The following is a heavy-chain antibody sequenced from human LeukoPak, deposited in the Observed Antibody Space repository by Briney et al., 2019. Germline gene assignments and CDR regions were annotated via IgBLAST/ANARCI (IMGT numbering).Heavy chain of an antibody. J-gene: IGHJ4*02. Sequence: ASVKVSCKASGYTFTGYYMHWVRQAPGQGLEWMGKINPNSGGTNYAQKFQGRVTMTRDTSTSTVYMELSSLTSEDLAVYYCAPSVAGTPYWGQGTLVTVSS. CDR2: INPNSGGT. D-gene: IGHD6-19*01. CDR3: APSVAGTPY. CDR1: GYTFTGYY. V-gene: IGHV1-2*02.